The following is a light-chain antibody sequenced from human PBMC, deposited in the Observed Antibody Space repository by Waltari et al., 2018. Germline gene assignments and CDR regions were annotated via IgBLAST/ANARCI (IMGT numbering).Light chain of an antibody. Sequence: SVLTQPPAASGTPGQRVTISCSGSSSNIGRNYVYWYQKVPGTAPKLLIYRDEQRPSGVPDRFSVSKSGTSASLAISGLRSEDEAEYYCATWDDSLGGYVVFGGGTKLTVL. J-gene: IGLJ2*01. CDR3: ATWDDSLGGYVV. V-gene: IGLV1-47*01. CDR2: RDE. CDR1: SSNIGRNY.